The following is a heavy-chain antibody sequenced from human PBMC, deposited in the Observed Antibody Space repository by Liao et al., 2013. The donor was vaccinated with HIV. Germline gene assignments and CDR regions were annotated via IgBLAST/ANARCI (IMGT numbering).Heavy chain of an antibody. CDR1: GGSISSGGYS. Sequence: QVQLQESGPRLVKPSQTLSLTCVVSGGSISSGGYSWSWIRQPPGKGLEWIGYIYHSGSTSYNPSLKSRVTISLDTSKNQFSLKLSSVTAADTAVYYCARDAYFDWDNWFDPWGQGTLVTVSS. V-gene: IGHV4-30-2*01. J-gene: IGHJ5*02. D-gene: IGHD3-9*01. CDR3: ARDAYFDWDNWFDP. CDR2: IYHSGST.